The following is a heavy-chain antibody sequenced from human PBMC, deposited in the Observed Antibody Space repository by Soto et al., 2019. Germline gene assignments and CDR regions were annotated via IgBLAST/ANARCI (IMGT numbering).Heavy chain of an antibody. D-gene: IGHD2-15*01. Sequence: SETLSLTCAVYGGSFSGYYWRWIRQPPGKGLEWIGEINHSGSTNYNPSLKSRVTISVDTSKNQFSLKLSSVTAADTAVYYCARDINIVVAHRYYYGMDVWGQGTTVTVSS. CDR2: INHSGST. CDR3: ARDINIVVAHRYYYGMDV. V-gene: IGHV4-34*01. CDR1: GGSFSGYY. J-gene: IGHJ6*02.